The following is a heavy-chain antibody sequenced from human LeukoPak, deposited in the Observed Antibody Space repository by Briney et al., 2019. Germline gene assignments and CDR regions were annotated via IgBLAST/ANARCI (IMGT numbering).Heavy chain of an antibody. D-gene: IGHD3-22*01. V-gene: IGHV5-51*01. J-gene: IGHJ4*02. CDR2: IYPGDSDT. CDR1: GYRFTSYW. Sequence: GESLQISCQGSGYRFTSYWIGWVRQMPGKGLKWMGIIYPGDSDTRYSPSFQGQVTISAAKSISTAYLQWSSLKASDTAMYYCAIYYDSSGYYLDYWGQGTLVTVSS. CDR3: AIYYDSSGYYLDY.